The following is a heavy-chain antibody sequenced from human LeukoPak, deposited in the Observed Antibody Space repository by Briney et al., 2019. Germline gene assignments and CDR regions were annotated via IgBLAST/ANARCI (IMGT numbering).Heavy chain of an antibody. D-gene: IGHD5-18*01. CDR2: ISGSGGST. J-gene: IGHJ4*02. V-gene: IGHV3-23*01. CDR1: GFTFSSYV. CDR3: ARQLWLDY. Sequence: PGGSLRLSCAASGFTFSSYVMSWVRQAPGKGLEWVSAISGSGGSTYYADSVKGRFTISRDNSKNSLNLQMNSLRAEDTAVYYCARQLWLDYWGQGTLVTVSS.